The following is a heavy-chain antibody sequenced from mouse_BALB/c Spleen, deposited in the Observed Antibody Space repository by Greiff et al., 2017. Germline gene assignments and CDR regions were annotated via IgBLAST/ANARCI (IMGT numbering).Heavy chain of an antibody. V-gene: IGHV7-3*02. D-gene: IGHD4-1*01. Sequence: EVMLVESGGGLVQPGGSLRLSCATSGFTFTDYYMSWVRQPPGKALEWLGFIRNKANGYTTEYSASVKGRFTISRDNFQSILYLQMNTLRAEDSATYYCARDGLTGYFDYWGQGTTLTVSS. CDR2: IRNKANGYTT. CDR1: GFTFTDYY. CDR3: ARDGLTGYFDY. J-gene: IGHJ2*01.